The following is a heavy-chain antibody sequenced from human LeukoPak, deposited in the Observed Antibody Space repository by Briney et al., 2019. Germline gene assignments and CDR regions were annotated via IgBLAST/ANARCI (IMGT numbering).Heavy chain of an antibody. CDR3: ARGDIVVVVAATEYYFDY. CDR1: GHTFTDYY. D-gene: IGHD2-15*01. CDR2: INPNSGGT. J-gene: IGHJ4*02. Sequence: ASVKVSCKTSGHTFTDYYMHWVRQAPGQGLEWMGWINPNSGGTNYAQKFQGSVTMTRDTSISTAYMELSRLRSDDTAVYYCARGDIVVVVAATEYYFDYWGQGTLVTVSS. V-gene: IGHV1-2*02.